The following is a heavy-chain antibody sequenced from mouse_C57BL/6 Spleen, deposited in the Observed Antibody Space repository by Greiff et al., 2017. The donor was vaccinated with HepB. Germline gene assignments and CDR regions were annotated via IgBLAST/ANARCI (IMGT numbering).Heavy chain of an antibody. V-gene: IGHV1-82*01. CDR2: IYPGDGDT. CDR1: GYAFSSSW. J-gene: IGHJ4*01. Sequence: VMLVESGPELVKPGASVKISCKASGYAFSSSWMNWVKQRPGKGLEWIGRIYPGDGDTNYNGKFKGKATLTADKSSSTAYMQLSSLTSEDSAVYFCARELLDYGSSFYAMDYWGQGTSVTVSS. CDR3: ARELLDYGSSFYAMDY. D-gene: IGHD1-1*01.